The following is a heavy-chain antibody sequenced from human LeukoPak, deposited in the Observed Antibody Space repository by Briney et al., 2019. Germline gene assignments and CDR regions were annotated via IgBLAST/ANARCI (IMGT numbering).Heavy chain of an antibody. CDR1: GGSFSGYY. Sequence: PSETLSLTCAVYGGSFSGYYWSWLRQPPGKGLEWIGEINHSGSTNYNPSLKSRVTISVDTSKNQFPLKLSSVTAADTAVYYCAGTNYYDSSGYYLDYWGQGTLVTVSS. J-gene: IGHJ4*02. D-gene: IGHD3-22*01. V-gene: IGHV4-34*01. CDR2: INHSGST. CDR3: AGTNYYDSSGYYLDY.